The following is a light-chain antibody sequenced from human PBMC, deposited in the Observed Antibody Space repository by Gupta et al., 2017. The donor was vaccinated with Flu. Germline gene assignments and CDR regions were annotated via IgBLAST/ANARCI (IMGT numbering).Light chain of an antibody. CDR2: WAS. V-gene: IGKV4-1*01. CDR1: QSILYSSNNKNY. Sequence: SLGERATINCKSSQSILYSSNNKNYLAWYQQKAGQPPKLLIYWASTREFGVPDRFSGSGSGTDFTLTISSLQAEDVAVYYCQQHDTNMLTFGGGTKVEIK. J-gene: IGKJ4*01. CDR3: QQHDTNMLT.